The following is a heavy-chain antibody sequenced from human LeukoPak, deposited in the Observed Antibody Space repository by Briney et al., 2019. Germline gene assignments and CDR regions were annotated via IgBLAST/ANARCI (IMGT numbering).Heavy chain of an antibody. CDR2: IYYSGST. D-gene: IGHD3-22*01. J-gene: IGHJ4*02. V-gene: IGHV4-39*01. CDR3: ARQTRRYDSSGYRYFDY. Sequence: SETLSLTCTVSGGSISSSSYYWGWVRQPPGRGLEWIGSIYYSGSTYDNPSRKSRVTISVDTYKNQFSLKLSSVTAADTAVYYCARQTRRYDSSGYRYFDYWGQGTLVTVSS. CDR1: GGSISSSSYY.